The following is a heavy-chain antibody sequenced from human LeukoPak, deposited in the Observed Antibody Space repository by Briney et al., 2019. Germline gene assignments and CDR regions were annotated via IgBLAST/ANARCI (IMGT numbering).Heavy chain of an antibody. CDR2: INPSGGST. CDR1: GYTLTIYY. J-gene: IGHJ6*02. D-gene: IGHD5-18*01. CDR3: ARDPTVLAMGYYYGMDV. Sequence: GASVKVSCKATGYTLTIYYMHWVRQAPGQGLEWMGIINPSGGSTSYAQKFQGRVTMTRDTSTSTVYMELSSLRSEDTAVYYCARDPTVLAMGYYYGMDVWGQGTTVTVSS. V-gene: IGHV1-46*01.